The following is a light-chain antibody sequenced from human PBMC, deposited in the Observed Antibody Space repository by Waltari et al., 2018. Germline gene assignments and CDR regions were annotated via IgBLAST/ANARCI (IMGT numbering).Light chain of an antibody. CDR3: HQSNSLPYT. CDR2: FAS. Sequence: EIVLTQSPDFQSVTPKEKVTITCRASQSIGSSLHWYQQNPDQSPKLVINFASRSFSGVPPRFSGSGSGTDFTLTINSLEAEDAATYYCHQSNSLPYTFGQGTKLEIK. CDR1: QSIGSS. J-gene: IGKJ2*01. V-gene: IGKV6-21*01.